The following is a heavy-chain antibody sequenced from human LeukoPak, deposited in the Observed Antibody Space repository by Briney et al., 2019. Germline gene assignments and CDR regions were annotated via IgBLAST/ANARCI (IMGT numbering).Heavy chain of an antibody. D-gene: IGHD3-10*01. J-gene: IGHJ3*02. CDR3: ASFYYNSGYGAFDI. V-gene: IGHV3-53*01. CDR1: GFIVSTNY. Sequence: GGSLRLSCAASGFIVSTNYMSWVRQAPGKGLEWVSVIYSGGSTKYAASVKGRFTISRDISKNTLYLQMNNLRAEDPAVYYCASFYYNSGYGAFDIWGQGTVVTVSS. CDR2: IYSGGST.